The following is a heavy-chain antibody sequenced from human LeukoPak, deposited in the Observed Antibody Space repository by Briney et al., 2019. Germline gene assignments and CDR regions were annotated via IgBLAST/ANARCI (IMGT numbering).Heavy chain of an antibody. D-gene: IGHD5-12*01. CDR1: AGSISSYY. J-gene: IGHJ5*02. Sequence: NPSETLSLTCTVSAGSISSYYWNWIRQPPGKGLEWIGYIFYSGITNYNPSLKSRVTMSVDASKNQFSLKLSSVTTADTAVYYCARLFSGSWFDPWGQGTLVTVSS. CDR3: ARLFSGSWFDP. CDR2: IFYSGIT. V-gene: IGHV4-59*01.